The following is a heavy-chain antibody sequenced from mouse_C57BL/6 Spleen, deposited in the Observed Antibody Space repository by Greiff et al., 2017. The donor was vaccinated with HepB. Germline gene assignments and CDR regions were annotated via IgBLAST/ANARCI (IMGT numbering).Heavy chain of an antibody. CDR1: GFSLTSYG. CDR3: ARKSYSTYYFDY. D-gene: IGHD2-5*01. Sequence: VQRVESGPGLVQPSQSLSITCTVSGFSLTSYGVHWVRQSPGKGLEWLGVIWSGGSTDYNAAFISRLSISKDNSKSQVFFKMNSLQADDTAIYYCARKSYSTYYFDYWGQGTTLTVSS. CDR2: IWSGGST. V-gene: IGHV2-2*01. J-gene: IGHJ2*01.